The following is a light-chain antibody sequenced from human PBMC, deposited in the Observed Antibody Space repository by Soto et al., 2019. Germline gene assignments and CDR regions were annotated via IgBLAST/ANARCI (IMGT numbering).Light chain of an antibody. CDR3: KKYGSSQWT. Sequence: EIVLPPSPGTMSGSPVERAPLSFIASQSVSSSFLTWYKQKPGQAPRILIYGASSRATGIQDRFSGSGSGTDFTITIRRMDHEDFEVYYCKKYGSSQWTCGHGNKGAIK. V-gene: IGKV3-20*01. CDR2: GAS. CDR1: QSVSSSF. J-gene: IGKJ1*01.